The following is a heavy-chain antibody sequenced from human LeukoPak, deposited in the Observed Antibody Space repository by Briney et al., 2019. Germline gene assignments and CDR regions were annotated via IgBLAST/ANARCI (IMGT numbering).Heavy chain of an antibody. CDR1: GGSISTRNHY. Sequence: SETLSLTCTVTGGSISTRNHYWGWLRQPPGKGLEWIGSIGYTGTTNSNPSLKSRVTLSVDTSKNQVSLTLSSVTAADTAVYYCSRGNGAFSPFGYWGQGTLVTVLS. D-gene: IGHD2-8*01. V-gene: IGHV4-39*01. CDR3: SRGNGAFSPFGY. J-gene: IGHJ4*02. CDR2: IGYTGTT.